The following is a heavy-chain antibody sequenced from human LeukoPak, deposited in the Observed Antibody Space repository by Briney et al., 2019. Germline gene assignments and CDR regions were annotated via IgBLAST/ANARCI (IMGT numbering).Heavy chain of an antibody. CDR2: VYNSGTT. V-gene: IGHV4-59*11. J-gene: IGHJ4*02. CDR1: GVSIGSHY. Sequence: SETLSLTCTVSGVSIGSHYWSWIRQSPGKGLEWIGCVYNSGTTVYNPSLTGRVTISVDTSKNQYSLNLRSVTAADAAVQYCARDAYWGQGILVTVSS. CDR3: ARDAY.